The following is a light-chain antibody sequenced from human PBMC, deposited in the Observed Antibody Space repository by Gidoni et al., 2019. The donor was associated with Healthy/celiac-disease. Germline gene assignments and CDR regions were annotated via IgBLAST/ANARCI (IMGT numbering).Light chain of an antibody. CDR2: GNN. Sequence: QSVLTTPPSVSGAPGQRVTISCTGSSSNIGAGYDVHWYQQLPGTAPKLLIYGNNNRPSGVPDRFSGSKAGTSASLAITGLQAEDEADYYCQSYDSSLSGYVFGTGTKVTVL. CDR1: SSNIGAGYD. J-gene: IGLJ1*01. CDR3: QSYDSSLSGYV. V-gene: IGLV1-40*01.